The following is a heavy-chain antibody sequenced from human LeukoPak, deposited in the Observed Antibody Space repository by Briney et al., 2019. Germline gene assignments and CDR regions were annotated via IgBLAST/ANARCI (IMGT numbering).Heavy chain of an antibody. J-gene: IGHJ1*01. CDR2: IYYSGST. CDR3: ARRGRRWLQLSEYFQH. V-gene: IGHV4-39*07. D-gene: IGHD5-24*01. Sequence: SETLSLTCTVSGGSISSSSYYWGWIRQPPGKGLEWIGSIYYSGSTYYNPSLKSRVTISVDTSKNQFSLKLSSVTAADTAVYYCARRGRRWLQLSEYFQHWGQGTLVTVSS. CDR1: GGSISSSSYY.